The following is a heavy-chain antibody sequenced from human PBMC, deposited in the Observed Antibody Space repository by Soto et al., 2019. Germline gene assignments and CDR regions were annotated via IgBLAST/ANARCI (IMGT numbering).Heavy chain of an antibody. Sequence: SETLSLTCTVSGGSISSTTYYWGWIRQPPGKGLEWIGSVSYSGSTYYSPSLKSRVTISVDTAKNQFSVKLSSVTAADTSVYYCARHPTALVTGGFDYLGQGALVTVYS. CDR1: GGSISSTTYY. D-gene: IGHD5-18*01. J-gene: IGHJ4*02. CDR3: ARHPTALVTGGFDY. V-gene: IGHV4-39*01. CDR2: VSYSGST.